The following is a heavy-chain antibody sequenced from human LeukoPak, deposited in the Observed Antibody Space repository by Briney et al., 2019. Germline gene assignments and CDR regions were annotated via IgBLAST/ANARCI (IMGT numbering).Heavy chain of an antibody. CDR2: INHSGST. D-gene: IGHD5-12*01. J-gene: IGHJ4*02. V-gene: IGHV4-34*01. CDR1: GGSFSGYY. CDR3: ARRVPSGFVDS. Sequence: SETLSLTCAVYGGSFSGYYWSWIRQPPGKGLEWIGEINHSGSTNYNPSLKSRVTISVDTSKNQFSPKLSSVTAADTAMYYCARRVPSGFVDSWGQGTLVTVSS.